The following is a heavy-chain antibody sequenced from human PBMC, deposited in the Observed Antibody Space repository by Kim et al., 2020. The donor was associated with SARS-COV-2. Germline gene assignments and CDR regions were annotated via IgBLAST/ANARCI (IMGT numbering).Heavy chain of an antibody. J-gene: IGHJ2*01. CDR3: ARADYYDSSGYPRYFDL. CDR2: IIPIFGTA. Sequence: SVKVSCKASVGTFSSYAISWVRQAPGQGLEWMGGIIPIFGTANYAQKFQGRVTITADESTSTAYMELSSLRSEDTAVYYCARADYYDSSGYPRYFDLWGRGTLVTVSS. CDR1: VGTFSSYA. D-gene: IGHD3-22*01. V-gene: IGHV1-69*13.